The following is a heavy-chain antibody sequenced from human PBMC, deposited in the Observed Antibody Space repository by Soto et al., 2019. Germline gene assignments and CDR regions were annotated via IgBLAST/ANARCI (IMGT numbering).Heavy chain of an antibody. V-gene: IGHV3-11*01. J-gene: IGHJ4*02. CDR2: ISGGGRTI. Sequence: QVQLVESGGGLVKPGQSLRLSCAASGFTFSDHYMTWIRQAPGKGLEWVSYISGGGRTIYYADSVKGRFTVSRDNAKNSLYLQMNSLRAEDTAVYYCAGDPFYYASDYWGQGTLVTDSS. CDR1: GFTFSDHY. CDR3: AGDPFYYASDY. D-gene: IGHD3-10*01.